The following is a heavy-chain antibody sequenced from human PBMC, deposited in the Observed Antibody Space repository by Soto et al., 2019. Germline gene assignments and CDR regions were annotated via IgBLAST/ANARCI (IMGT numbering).Heavy chain of an antibody. CDR3: ARAPPGPSPRWDV. CDR2: IYYTGRT. Sequence: QVVLQESGPGLVKPSQTLSLTCAVSGGSMSRGGQSWSWIRQPPGKGLEWLGFIYYTGRTYYNPSLRREVTLQADRSKNKFSLNLTAVTAEYTAMYFCARAPPGPSPRWDVWGQGTTVTVSS. V-gene: IGHV4-30-2*01. D-gene: IGHD3-10*01. CDR1: GGSMSRGGQS. J-gene: IGHJ6*02.